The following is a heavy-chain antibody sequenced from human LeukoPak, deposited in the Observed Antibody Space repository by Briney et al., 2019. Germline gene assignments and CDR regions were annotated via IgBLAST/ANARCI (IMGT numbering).Heavy chain of an antibody. CDR1: GGSISNYY. V-gene: IGHV4-4*07. J-gene: IGHJ4*02. CDR3: ARTPIYYFDNSGYYN. CDR2: IYARGNT. Sequence: PSETLSLTCTVSGGSISNYYWSWIRQPAGKGLEWIGLIYARGNTNYNPSLKSRVTMSIDTSKNQFSLKLTSVTAADMAVYYCARTPIYYFDNSGYYNWGQGTLVTVSS. D-gene: IGHD3-22*01.